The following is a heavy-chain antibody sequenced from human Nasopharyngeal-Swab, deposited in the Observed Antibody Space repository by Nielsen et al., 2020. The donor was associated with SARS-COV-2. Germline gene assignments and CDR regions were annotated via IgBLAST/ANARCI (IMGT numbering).Heavy chain of an antibody. CDR1: GGSISSGGYS. CDR3: ARADYDFWSGYPTFDY. Sequence: SETLSLTCAVSGGSISSGGYSWSWIRQPPGKGLEWIGYIYHSGSTYYNPPLKSRVTISVDRSKNQFSLKLSSVTAADTAVYYCARADYDFWSGYPTFDYWGQGTLVTVSS. V-gene: IGHV4-30-2*01. J-gene: IGHJ4*02. D-gene: IGHD3-3*01. CDR2: IYHSGST.